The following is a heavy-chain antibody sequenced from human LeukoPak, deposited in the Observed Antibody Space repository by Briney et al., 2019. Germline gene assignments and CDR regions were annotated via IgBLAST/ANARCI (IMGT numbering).Heavy chain of an antibody. CDR2: IYYSGST. J-gene: IGHJ4*02. V-gene: IGHV4-34*01. CDR1: GESFSGHY. D-gene: IGHD3-16*01. CDR3: SRHLHFSTFYFDY. Sequence: PSETLSLTCAVYGESFSGHYWSWIRQPPGKGLEWIGSIYYSGSTYYNPSLKSRVTISVDTSKNQFSLKLSSVTAADTAVYYCSRHLHFSTFYFDYWGQGTLVTVSS.